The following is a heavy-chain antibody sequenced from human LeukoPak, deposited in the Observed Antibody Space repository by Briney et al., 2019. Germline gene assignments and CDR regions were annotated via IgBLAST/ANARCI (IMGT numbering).Heavy chain of an antibody. V-gene: IGHV3-43D*03. J-gene: IGHJ6*03. CDR2: ISWDGGST. Sequence: GGSLRLSCAASGFTFDDYAMHWVRQAPGKGLEWVSLISWDGGSTYYADSVKGRFTISRDNSKNSLYLQMNSLRAEDTALYYCAKDGLYGSGSYYRSLGYYMDVWGKGTTVTVSS. CDR3: AKDGLYGSGSYYRSLGYYMDV. CDR1: GFTFDDYA. D-gene: IGHD3-10*01.